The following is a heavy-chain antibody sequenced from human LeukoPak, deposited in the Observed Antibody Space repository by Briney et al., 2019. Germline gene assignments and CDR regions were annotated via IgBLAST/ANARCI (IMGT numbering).Heavy chain of an antibody. Sequence: SETLSLTCTVSGGSISSSSYYWGWIRQPPGKGLEWIGSIYYSGSTYYNPSLKSRVTISVDTSKNQFSLKLSSVTAADTAVYYCARHVQISGYYGPNYFDYSGQGTLVTVSS. CDR2: IYYSGST. V-gene: IGHV4-39*01. D-gene: IGHD3-22*01. CDR1: GGSISSSSYY. J-gene: IGHJ4*02. CDR3: ARHVQISGYYGPNYFDY.